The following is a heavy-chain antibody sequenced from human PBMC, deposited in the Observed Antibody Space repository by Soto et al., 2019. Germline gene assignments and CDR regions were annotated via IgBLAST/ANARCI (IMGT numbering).Heavy chain of an antibody. CDR2: SRNKVKSYTT. CDR3: ARSFYYDSSGYRALDY. J-gene: IGHJ4*02. D-gene: IGHD3-22*01. V-gene: IGHV3-72*01. Sequence: GGSLRLSCAASGFTFSDHYMDWVRQALAKGLEWVGRSRNKVKSYTTEYAASVKGRFTISRDDSKNSLYLQMNSLETEDTAVYYCARSFYYDSSGYRALDYWGQGTLVTVSS. CDR1: GFTFSDHY.